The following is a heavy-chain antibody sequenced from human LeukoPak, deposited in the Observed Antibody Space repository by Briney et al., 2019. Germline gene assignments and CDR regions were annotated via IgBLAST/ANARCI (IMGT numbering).Heavy chain of an antibody. CDR3: ARGPDPGKVGAAIYYYYRMDV. J-gene: IGHJ6*02. CDR2: IYYSGST. Sequence: SETLSLTCTVSGGSISSSSYYWGWIRQPPGKGLEWIGSIYYSGSTYYNPSLKSRVTITVDTSKNQFSLKLSSVTAADTAVYYCARGPDPGKVGAAIYYYYRMDVWGQGTTVTVCS. D-gene: IGHD1-26*01. CDR1: GGSISSSSYY. V-gene: IGHV4-39*07.